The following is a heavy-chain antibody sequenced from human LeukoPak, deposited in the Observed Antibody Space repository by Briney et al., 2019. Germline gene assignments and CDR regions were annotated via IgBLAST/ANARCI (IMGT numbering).Heavy chain of an antibody. CDR1: GFTFNSYA. CDR2: ISTSSSYI. V-gene: IGHV3-21*01. D-gene: IGHD4-17*01. Sequence: GGSLRLSCAASGFTFNSYAIHWVRQAPGKGLEWVSSISTSSSYIYYADSVKGRFTISRDNAKNSLYLQMNSLRAEDTAVYYCARDMTTVSGPDYWGQGTLVTVSS. CDR3: ARDMTTVSGPDY. J-gene: IGHJ4*02.